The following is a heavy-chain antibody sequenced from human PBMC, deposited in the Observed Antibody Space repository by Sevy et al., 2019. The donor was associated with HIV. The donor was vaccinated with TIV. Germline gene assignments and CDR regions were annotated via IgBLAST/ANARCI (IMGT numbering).Heavy chain of an antibody. Sequence: GGSLRLSCVASGFALSDYYMSWIRQAPGKGLQWISYISGSGDTIYYADSVKGRFTISRDNAKNSLFLQMNSLRAEDTAVYYRARDHVKNGDLGDYYYYAMDVWGQGTTVTVSS. CDR3: ARDHVKNGDLGDYYYYAMDV. V-gene: IGHV3-11*01. CDR1: GFALSDYY. CDR2: ISGSGDTI. J-gene: IGHJ6*02. D-gene: IGHD4-17*01.